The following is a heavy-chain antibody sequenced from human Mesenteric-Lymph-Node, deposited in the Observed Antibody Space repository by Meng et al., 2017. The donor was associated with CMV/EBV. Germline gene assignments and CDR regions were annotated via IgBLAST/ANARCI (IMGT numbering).Heavy chain of an antibody. CDR2: ISGSGGST. D-gene: IGHD3-10*01. Sequence: GFTFSSYAMSWVRQAPGKGLEWVSAISGSGGSTYYADSVKGRFTISRDNSKNTLYLQMNSLRAEDTAVYYCAKTRRLYGSGSPTPDYWGQGTLVTVSS. CDR3: AKTRRLYGSGSPTPDY. J-gene: IGHJ4*02. V-gene: IGHV3-23*01. CDR1: GFTFSSYA.